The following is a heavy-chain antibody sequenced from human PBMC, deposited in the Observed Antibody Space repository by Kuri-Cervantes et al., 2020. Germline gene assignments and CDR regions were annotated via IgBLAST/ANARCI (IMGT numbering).Heavy chain of an antibody. D-gene: IGHD5-12*01. CDR2: ISSSGSAI. V-gene: IGHV3-48*03. CDR1: GFTFSSYE. Sequence: GRSLRLSCAASGFTFSSYEMNWVRQAPGKGLEWVSYISSSGSAIYYADSVKGRFTISRDNAKNSVYLQMNSLRAEDTAVYYCARDGSGWLRLVDYWGQGTLVTVSS. CDR3: ARDGSGWLRLVDY. J-gene: IGHJ4*02.